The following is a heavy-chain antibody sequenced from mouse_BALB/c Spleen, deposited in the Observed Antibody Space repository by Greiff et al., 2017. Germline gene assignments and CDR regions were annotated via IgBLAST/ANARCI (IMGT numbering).Heavy chain of an antibody. V-gene: IGHV7-3*02. CDR2: IRNKANGYTT. CDR1: GFTFTDYY. J-gene: IGHJ4*01. D-gene: IGHD1-1*01. Sequence: EVKVVESGGGLVQPGGSLRLSCATSGFTFTDYYMSWVRQPPGKALEWLGFIRNKANGYTTEYSASVKGRFTISRDNSQSILYLQMNTLRAEDSATYYCASFYYYGSYYYAMDYWGQGTSVTVSS. CDR3: ASFYYYGSYYYAMDY.